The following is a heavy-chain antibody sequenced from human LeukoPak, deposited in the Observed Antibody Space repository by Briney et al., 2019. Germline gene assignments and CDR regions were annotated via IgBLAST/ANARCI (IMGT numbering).Heavy chain of an antibody. CDR1: GFTFSSYW. J-gene: IGHJ4*02. CDR3: VRASSTRPNNFDY. Sequence: EVQLVEAGGGLVQPGGSLRLSCAASGFTFSSYWMHWVRQAPGKGLVWVGRIKGDGSSTSYADSVKSRCTTSRDNAKNTLYLQMNSLRVEDTAVYYCVRASSTRPNNFDYWGQGTLVTVSS. D-gene: IGHD5/OR15-5a*01. V-gene: IGHV3-74*01. CDR2: IKGDGSST.